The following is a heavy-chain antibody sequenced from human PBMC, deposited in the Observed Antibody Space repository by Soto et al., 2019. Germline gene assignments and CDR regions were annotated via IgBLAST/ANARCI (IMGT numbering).Heavy chain of an antibody. CDR2: LYYGGST. CDR1: GCSVSSFF. D-gene: IGHD6-19*01. CDR3: ARVRHGWTFFDY. J-gene: IGHJ4*02. Sequence: SVTMSLTGALAGCSVSSFFLSWLRQPPGRGLEWIGYLYYGGSTHYSPSLKSRVTISVDTSQNQFSLNLMSVTAADTAIYYCARVRHGWTFFDYWSQGTLVTYPQ. V-gene: IGHV4-59*02.